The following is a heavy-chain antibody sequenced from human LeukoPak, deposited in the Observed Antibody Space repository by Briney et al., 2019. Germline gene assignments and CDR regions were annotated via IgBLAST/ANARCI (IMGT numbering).Heavy chain of an antibody. Sequence: RGSLTLSCVASKSTFSMYWMNWVRQAPGKRPEWVANIKEGGSGKEYVDSVKGRFTISRDNAKKSLNLQMNSLRAEDTAIYYCAGAYDSRALFEYWGQGTLVTVSS. D-gene: IGHD3-22*01. V-gene: IGHV3-7*04. CDR1: KSTFSMYW. CDR3: AGAYDSRALFEY. CDR2: IKEGGSGK. J-gene: IGHJ4*02.